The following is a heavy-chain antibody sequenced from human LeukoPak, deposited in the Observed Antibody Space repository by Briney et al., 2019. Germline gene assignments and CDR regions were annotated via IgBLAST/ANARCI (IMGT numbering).Heavy chain of an antibody. CDR3: AKAYYDSSGYYFYYYDYYGMDV. J-gene: IGHJ6*02. CDR2: ISYDGSNK. Sequence: GGSLRLSCAASGFTFSSYGMHWVRQAPGKGLEWVAVISYDGSNKYYADSVKGRFTISRDNSKNTLYLQMNSLRAEDTAVYYCAKAYYDSSGYYFYYYDYYGMDVWGQGTTVTVSS. V-gene: IGHV3-30*18. D-gene: IGHD3-22*01. CDR1: GFTFSSYG.